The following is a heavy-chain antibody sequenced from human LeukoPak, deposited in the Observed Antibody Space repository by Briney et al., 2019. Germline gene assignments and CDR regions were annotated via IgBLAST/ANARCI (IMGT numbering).Heavy chain of an antibody. Sequence: SETLSLTCTVSGYSISNDYYRGWIRQPPGKGLEWIGSIYHSGSTYYNPSLKSRVTISVDTSKNQFSLNLSSVTAADTAVYYCARGVARSSKFHFSYYFDYWGQGTLVTVSS. CDR3: ARGVARSSKFHFSYYFDY. V-gene: IGHV4-38-2*02. CDR2: IYHSGST. D-gene: IGHD6-6*01. J-gene: IGHJ4*02. CDR1: GYSISNDYY.